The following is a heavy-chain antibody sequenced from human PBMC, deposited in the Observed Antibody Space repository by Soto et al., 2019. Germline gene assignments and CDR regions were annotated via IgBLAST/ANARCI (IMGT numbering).Heavy chain of an antibody. V-gene: IGHV3-30*18. Sequence: QVQLVESGGGVVQPGRSLRLSCAASGFTFSSYGMHWVRQAPGKGLEWVAVISYDGSNKYYADSVKGRFTISRDNSKNTLYLQMNSLRAEDTAVYYCEKDPDPYGSGDYFDYWGQGTLVTVSS. CDR3: EKDPDPYGSGDYFDY. D-gene: IGHD3-10*01. CDR1: GFTFSSYG. J-gene: IGHJ4*02. CDR2: ISYDGSNK.